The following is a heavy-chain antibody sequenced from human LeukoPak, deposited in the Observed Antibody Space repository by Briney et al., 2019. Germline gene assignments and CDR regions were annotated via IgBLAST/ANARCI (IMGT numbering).Heavy chain of an antibody. CDR1: GYNFDTYW. Sequence: GESLKISCKGSGYNFDTYWIAWMRQMPGKGLEWMGIIYPTDSDTRYRPSFQGQVTISADKSITTAYLQWSSLKASDTAIYHCARGYGAYLGYWGQGTLVTVSS. V-gene: IGHV5-51*01. J-gene: IGHJ4*02. CDR3: ARGYGAYLGY. D-gene: IGHD4-17*01. CDR2: IYPTDSDT.